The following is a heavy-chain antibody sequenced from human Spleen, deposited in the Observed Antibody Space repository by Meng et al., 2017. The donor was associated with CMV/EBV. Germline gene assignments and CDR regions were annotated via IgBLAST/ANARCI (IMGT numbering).Heavy chain of an antibody. Sequence: SETLSLTCTVSGGSISSTSYYWGWIRQPPGKGLEWIGSIYYNGSTYYNPSLKSRVTISVDTSKNHFSLKLNSLTAADTAVYYCVRDRGGAATIGYYSYGMDVWGQGTTVTVSS. CDR3: VRDRGGAATIGYYSYGMDV. V-gene: IGHV4-39*07. CDR1: GGSISSTSYY. J-gene: IGHJ6*02. D-gene: IGHD5-12*01. CDR2: IYYNGST.